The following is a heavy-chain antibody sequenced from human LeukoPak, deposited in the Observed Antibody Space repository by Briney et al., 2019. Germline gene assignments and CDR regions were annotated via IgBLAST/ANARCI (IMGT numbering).Heavy chain of an antibody. CDR3: ARDPYVVTAIPGDY. CDR2: ISSSGSTI. Sequence: GGSLRLSCAASGFTFSSYAMSWIRQAPGKGLEWVSYISSSGSTIYYADSVKGRFTISRDNAKNSLYLQMNSLRAEDTAVYYCARDPYVVTAIPGDYWGQGTLVTVSS. CDR1: GFTFSSYA. V-gene: IGHV3-11*01. D-gene: IGHD2-21*02. J-gene: IGHJ4*02.